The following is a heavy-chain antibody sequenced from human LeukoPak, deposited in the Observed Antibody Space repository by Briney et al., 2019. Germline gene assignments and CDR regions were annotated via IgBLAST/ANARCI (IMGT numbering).Heavy chain of an antibody. Sequence: SVKVSCKASGGTFRSYAISWVRQAPGQGLEWMGGIIPIFGTANYAQKFQGRVTITTNESTSTAYMELSSLRSEDTAVYYCASTPYYYDSSGKYYYYYMDVWGKGTTVTVSS. D-gene: IGHD3-22*01. V-gene: IGHV1-69*05. CDR2: IIPIFGTA. J-gene: IGHJ6*03. CDR1: GGTFRSYA. CDR3: ASTPYYYDSSGKYYYYYMDV.